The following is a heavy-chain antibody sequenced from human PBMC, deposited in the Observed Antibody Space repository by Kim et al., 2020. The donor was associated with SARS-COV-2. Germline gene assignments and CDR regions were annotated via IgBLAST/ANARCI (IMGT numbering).Heavy chain of an antibody. Sequence: SETLSLTCTVSGGSISGYYWSWIRQPPGKGLEWIGHIFYDERTYYSGTTNYNPSLEGRVTISAAASKNQFSLSLNSVTAADTAMYYCTRVGVPVTGWYRGRSWLCPWGQGTLVTVSS. D-gene: IGHD6-19*01. J-gene: IGHJ5*02. CDR3: TRVGVPVTGWYRGRSWLCP. V-gene: IGHV4-59*01. CDR1: GGSISGYY. CDR2: IFYDERTYYSGTT.